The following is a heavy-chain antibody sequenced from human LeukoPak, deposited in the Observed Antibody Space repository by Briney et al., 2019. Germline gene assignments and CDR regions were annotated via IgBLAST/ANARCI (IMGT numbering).Heavy chain of an antibody. V-gene: IGHV3-21*01. CDR2: ISSSSSYI. CDR1: GFTFSSCS. D-gene: IGHD3-22*01. Sequence: GGSLRLSCAASGFTFSSCSMNWVRQAPGKGLEWVSSISSSSSYIYYADSVKGRFTISRDNAKNSLYLQMNSLRAEDTAVYYCARDLYYYDSSGYYLYYYGMDVWGQGTTVTVSS. CDR3: ARDLYYYDSSGYYLYYYGMDV. J-gene: IGHJ6*02.